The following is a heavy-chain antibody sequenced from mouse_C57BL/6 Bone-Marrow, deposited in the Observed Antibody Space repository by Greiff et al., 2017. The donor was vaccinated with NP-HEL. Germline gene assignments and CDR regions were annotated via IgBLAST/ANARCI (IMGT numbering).Heavy chain of an antibody. CDR3: ARQRLRYAMDY. V-gene: IGHV5-12*01. Sequence: EVQLVESGGGLVQPGGSLKLSCAASGFTFSDYYMYWVRQTPEKRLEWVAYISNGGGSTYYLDTVKGRFTISRDNAKNTLYLQMSRLKSEDTAMYYCARQRLRYAMDYWGQGTSVTVSS. CDR1: GFTFSDYY. CDR2: ISNGGGST. J-gene: IGHJ4*01. D-gene: IGHD2-2*01.